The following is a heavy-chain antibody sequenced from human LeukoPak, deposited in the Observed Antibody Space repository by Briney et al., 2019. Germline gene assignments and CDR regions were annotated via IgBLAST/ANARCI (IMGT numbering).Heavy chain of an antibody. J-gene: IGHJ3*02. V-gene: IGHV1-69*05. D-gene: IGHD3-9*01. CDR3: AGGGDITRYAFDI. CDR2: FIPIFGTA. CDR1: GGTFSSYA. Sequence: SVKVSFKASGGTFSSYAISLVRQPPGQGLEWMGRFIPIFGTANYAQKFQGRVTITTDESTSTAYMELSSLRSEDTAVYYCAGGGDITRYAFDIWGQGTMVTVSS.